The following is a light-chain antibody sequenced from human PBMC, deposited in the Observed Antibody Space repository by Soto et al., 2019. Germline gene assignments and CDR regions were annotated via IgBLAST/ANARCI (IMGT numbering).Light chain of an antibody. CDR3: QHYNSYSEA. Sequence: IHMTQSPSTLSGSVVYRVTITFRASQTIISWLAWYQQKPGKAPKLLIYKASTLKSGVPSRFSGSGSGTEFTLTISSLQPDDFATYYCQHYNSYSEAFGQGTKVDIK. CDR2: KAS. J-gene: IGKJ1*01. V-gene: IGKV1-5*03. CDR1: QTIISW.